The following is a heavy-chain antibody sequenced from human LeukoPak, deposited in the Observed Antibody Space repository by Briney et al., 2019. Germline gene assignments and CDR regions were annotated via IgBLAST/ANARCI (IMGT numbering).Heavy chain of an antibody. J-gene: IGHJ4*02. CDR2: ISSSSSTI. V-gene: IGHV3-48*04. Sequence: GGSLRLSCAASGFTFSSYSTNGVRQAPGKRLEWVSYISSSSSTIYYADSVKGRFTISRDNAKNSLYLQMNSLRAEDTAVYYCARDLGNTMVRGVIILWGQGTLVTVSS. CDR1: GFTFSSYS. D-gene: IGHD3-10*01. CDR3: ARDLGNTMVRGVIIL.